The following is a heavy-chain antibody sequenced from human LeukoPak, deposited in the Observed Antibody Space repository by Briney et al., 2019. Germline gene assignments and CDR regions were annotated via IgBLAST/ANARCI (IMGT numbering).Heavy chain of an antibody. CDR3: AREVVSAAKYDY. D-gene: IGHD2-2*01. J-gene: IGHJ4*02. V-gene: IGHV4-61*02. CDR2: LYTSGST. Sequence: SQTLSPTCTVSGGSISSGSYYWSWIRQPAGKGLEWIGRLYTSGSTNYNPSLKSRVTISVDTSKNQFSLKLSSVTAADTAVYYCAREVVSAAKYDYWGQGTLVTVSS. CDR1: GGSISSGSYY.